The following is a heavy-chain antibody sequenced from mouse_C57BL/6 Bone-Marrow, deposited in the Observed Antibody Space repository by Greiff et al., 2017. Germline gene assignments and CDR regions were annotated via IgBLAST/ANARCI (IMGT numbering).Heavy chain of an antibody. CDR1: GYTFTDYY. CDR3: ARSRRFAY. CDR2: IYPGSGNT. V-gene: IGHV1-76*01. Sequence: VQLQQSGAELVRPGASVKLSCKASGYTFTDYYINWVKQRPGQGLEWIARIYPGSGNTYYNEKFKGKATLTAEKSSSTAYMQLSSLTSEDSAVYFCARSRRFAYWGQGTLVTVPA. J-gene: IGHJ3*01.